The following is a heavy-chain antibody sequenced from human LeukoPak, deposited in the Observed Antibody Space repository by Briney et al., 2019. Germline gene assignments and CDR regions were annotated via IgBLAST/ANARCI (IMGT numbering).Heavy chain of an antibody. J-gene: IGHJ4*02. CDR3: ARDMNYYGSGSYKVSDY. CDR1: GFTSDDYG. D-gene: IGHD3-10*01. V-gene: IGHV3-20*04. CDR2: INWNGGST. Sequence: GGSLRLSCAASGFTSDDYGMSWVRQAPGKGLEWVSGINWNGGSTGYADSVKGRFTISRDNAKNSLYLQMNSLRAEDTALYYCARDMNYYGSGSYKVSDYWGQGTLVTVSS.